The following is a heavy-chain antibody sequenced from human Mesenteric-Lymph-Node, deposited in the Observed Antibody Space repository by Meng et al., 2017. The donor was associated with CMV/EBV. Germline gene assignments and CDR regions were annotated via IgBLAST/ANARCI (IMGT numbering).Heavy chain of an antibody. CDR3: ARGARAYSGYAN. V-gene: IGHV4-34*01. J-gene: IGHJ4*02. CDR2: INHSGST. Sequence: GSLRLSCAVYGGSFSGYYWSWIRQPPGKGLEWIGEINHSGSTNYNPSLKSRATISVDTSKNQFSLSLSSVTAADTAVYYCARGARAYSGYANWGQGTLVTVSS. CDR1: GGSFSGYY. D-gene: IGHD5-12*01.